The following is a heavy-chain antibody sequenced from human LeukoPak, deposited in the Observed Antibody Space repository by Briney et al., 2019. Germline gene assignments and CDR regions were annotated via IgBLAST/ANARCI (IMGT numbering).Heavy chain of an antibody. V-gene: IGHV3-7*01. CDR1: EFSFSTYW. J-gene: IGHJ4*02. CDR2: IKEDGSEK. Sequence: GGSLRLSCAASEFSFSTYWMTWVRQAPGKGLEWVANIKEDGSEKNHLDSVKGRFTISRDNTKNSLYLHMNSLRAEDTAVYYCAKDLKSGCYDYWDPGTLVTVSS. CDR3: AKDLKSGCYDY. D-gene: IGHD6-19*01.